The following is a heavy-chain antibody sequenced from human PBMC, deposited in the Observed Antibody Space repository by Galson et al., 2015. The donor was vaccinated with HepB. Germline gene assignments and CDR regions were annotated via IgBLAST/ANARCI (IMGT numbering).Heavy chain of an antibody. CDR3: AEESGSYPGGSY. V-gene: IGHV3-30-3*01. J-gene: IGHJ4*02. D-gene: IGHD1-26*01. Sequence: SLRLSCAASGFTFSSYAMHWVRQAPGKGLEWVAVISYDGSNKYYADSVKGRFTISRDNSKNTLYLQMNSLRAEDTAVYYCAEESGSYPGGSYWGQGTLVTVSS. CDR1: GFTFSSYA. CDR2: ISYDGSNK.